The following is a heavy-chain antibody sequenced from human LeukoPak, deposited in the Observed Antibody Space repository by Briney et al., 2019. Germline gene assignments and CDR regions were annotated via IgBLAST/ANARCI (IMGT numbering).Heavy chain of an antibody. J-gene: IGHJ6*02. CDR3: ARVHYYNYYAMDV. CDR1: GFTFSDYN. D-gene: IGHD3-10*01. Sequence: PGGSLRLSCAASGFTFSDYNMNWVRQAPGKGLEWVSSISGSDNYIYYADSVRGRFTISRDNAKNSLFLQMNRLRADDTAVYFCARVHYYNYYAMDVWGQGTTVTVSS. V-gene: IGHV3-21*01. CDR2: ISGSDNYI.